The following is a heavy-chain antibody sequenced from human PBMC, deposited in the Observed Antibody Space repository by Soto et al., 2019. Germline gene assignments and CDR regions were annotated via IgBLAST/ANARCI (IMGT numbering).Heavy chain of an antibody. CDR3: ARYIPGVRYYGMDV. Sequence: GGSLRLSCAASGFTFSSYSMNWVRQAPGKGLEWVSLIGESGTPTYYADSVKGRFTISRDNSGNTLFLEMYSLRAEDTAVYYCARYIPGVRYYGMDVWGQGTTVTVSS. CDR1: GFTFSSYS. CDR2: IGESGTPT. D-gene: IGHD2-2*01. V-gene: IGHV3-23*01. J-gene: IGHJ6*02.